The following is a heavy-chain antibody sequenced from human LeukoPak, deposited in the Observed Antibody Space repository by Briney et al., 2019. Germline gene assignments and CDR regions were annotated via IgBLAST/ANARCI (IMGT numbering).Heavy chain of an antibody. CDR3: ARGTTTIIGVVIPRKYNWFDP. CDR2: INHSGST. V-gene: IGHV4-34*01. CDR1: GVSFSGYY. Sequence: SETLSLTCAVYGVSFSGYYWSWVRQPPGKGLEWIGEINHSGSTNYNPSLKSRVTISVDTSKNQFSLKLSSVTAADTDVYHCARGTTTIIGVVIPRKYNWFDPWGQGTLVTVSS. D-gene: IGHD3-3*01. J-gene: IGHJ5*02.